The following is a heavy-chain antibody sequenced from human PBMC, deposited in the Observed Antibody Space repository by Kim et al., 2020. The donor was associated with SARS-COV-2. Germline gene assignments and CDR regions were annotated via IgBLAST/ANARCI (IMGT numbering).Heavy chain of an antibody. CDR1: GFTFSSYA. CDR2: ISGSGGST. Sequence: GGSLRLSCAASGFTFSSYAMSWVRQAPGKGLEWVSAISGSGGSTYYADSVKGRFTISRDNSKNTLYLQMNSLRAEDTAVYYCAKAPRKRYFDWLSYFDYWGQGTLVTVSS. J-gene: IGHJ4*02. CDR3: AKAPRKRYFDWLSYFDY. V-gene: IGHV3-23*01. D-gene: IGHD3-9*01.